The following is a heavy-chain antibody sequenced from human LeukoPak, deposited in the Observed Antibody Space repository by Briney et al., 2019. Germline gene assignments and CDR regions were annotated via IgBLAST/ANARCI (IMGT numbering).Heavy chain of an antibody. D-gene: IGHD5-24*01. Sequence: SVKVSCKASGGTFSSYAISWVRQAPGQGLEWMGRIIPILGIANYAQKFQGRVTITADKSTSTAYMELSSLRSEDTAVYYCAREWMGGRWLQLMAERYYFDYWGQGTLVTVSS. CDR1: GGTFSSYA. CDR2: IIPILGIA. CDR3: AREWMGGRWLQLMAERYYFDY. V-gene: IGHV1-69*04. J-gene: IGHJ4*02.